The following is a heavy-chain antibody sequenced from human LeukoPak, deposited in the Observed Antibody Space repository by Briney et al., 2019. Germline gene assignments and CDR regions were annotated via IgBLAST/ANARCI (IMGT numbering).Heavy chain of an antibody. CDR3: ASSRSVAAALHY. Sequence: GGSLRLSCAASGFTFSSSWMHWVRQAPGKGLVWVSRISSDGSSTNYADSVKSRFTISRDNAKNTLDLQMNSLTAEDTAVYYCASSRSVAAALHYWGQGTLVTVSS. J-gene: IGHJ4*02. D-gene: IGHD2-2*01. V-gene: IGHV3-74*01. CDR1: GFTFSSSW. CDR2: ISSDGSST.